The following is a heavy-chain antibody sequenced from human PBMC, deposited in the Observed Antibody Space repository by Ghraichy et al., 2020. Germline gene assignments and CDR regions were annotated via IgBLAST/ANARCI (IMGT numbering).Heavy chain of an antibody. J-gene: IGHJ2*01. CDR3: AKDGNILAAPINWYFDL. D-gene: IGHD5-12*01. V-gene: IGHV3-23*01. CDR2: ISGSGGRT. CDR1: GFTFSSYA. Sequence: GGSLRLSCAASGFTFSSYAMSWVRQAPGKGLEWVSGISGSGGRTYHADSGKGRFTISRDNSKNTLYLQMNSLRAEDTAVYYCAKDGNILAAPINWYFDLWGRGTLVTVSS.